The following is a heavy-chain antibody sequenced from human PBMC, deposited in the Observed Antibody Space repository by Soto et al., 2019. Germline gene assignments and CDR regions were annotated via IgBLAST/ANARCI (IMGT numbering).Heavy chain of an antibody. V-gene: IGHV4-38-2*02. Sequence: SVTLSLTCAVSGYSISSGYYWGWIRQPPGKGLEWIGSIYHSGSTYYNPSLKSRVTISVDTSKNQFSLKLSSVTAADTAVYYCARETTVTTASCGMDVWGQGTTVTVSS. CDR3: ARETTVTTASCGMDV. CDR1: GYSISSGYY. D-gene: IGHD4-17*01. CDR2: IYHSGST. J-gene: IGHJ6*02.